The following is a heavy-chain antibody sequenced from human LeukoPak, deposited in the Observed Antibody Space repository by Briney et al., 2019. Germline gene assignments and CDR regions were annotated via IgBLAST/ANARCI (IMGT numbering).Heavy chain of an antibody. J-gene: IGHJ5*02. V-gene: IGHV1-8*01. CDR3: AGQRGYAWSWFDP. D-gene: IGHD3-3*01. CDR2: MNPNSGNT. CDR1: GYTFTSYD. Sequence: GASVKVSCKASGYTFTSYDINWVRQATGQGLEWMGWMNPNSGNTGYAQKFQGRVTMTRNTSISTAYMELSSLRSDDTAVYYCAGQRGYAWSWFDPWGQGTLVTVSS.